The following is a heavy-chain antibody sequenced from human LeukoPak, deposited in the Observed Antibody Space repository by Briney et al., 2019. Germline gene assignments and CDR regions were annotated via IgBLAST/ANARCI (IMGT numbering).Heavy chain of an antibody. J-gene: IGHJ4*02. CDR3: ARSVPDYTRFDY. CDR2: FKTNSGQV. CDR1: GFTVSSNY. D-gene: IGHD4-11*01. V-gene: IGHV3-53*01. Sequence: PGGSLRLSCAASGFTVSSNYMSWVRQAPGKGLEWVSTFKTNSGQVYYAESVRGRFTISRVNSKNTVYLEMSSLRAEDTALYFCARSVPDYTRFDYWGQGALVTVSS.